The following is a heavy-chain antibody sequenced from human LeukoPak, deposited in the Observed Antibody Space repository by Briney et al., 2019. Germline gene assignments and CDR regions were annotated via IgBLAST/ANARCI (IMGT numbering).Heavy chain of an antibody. J-gene: IGHJ5*02. V-gene: IGHV5-51*01. CDR2: IYPGDSDT. Sequence: GESLKISCKGSGYSFTSYWIGWVRQMPGKGLEWVGIIYPGDSDTRYSPSFQGQVTISADKSISTAYLQWSSLKASDTAMYYCARHLKYSSSAGVNWFDPWGQGTLVTVSS. CDR1: GYSFTSYW. CDR3: ARHLKYSSSAGVNWFDP. D-gene: IGHD6-6*01.